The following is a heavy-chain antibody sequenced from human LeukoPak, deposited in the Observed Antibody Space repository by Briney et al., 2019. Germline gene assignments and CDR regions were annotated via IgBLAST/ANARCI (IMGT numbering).Heavy chain of an antibody. J-gene: IGHJ4*02. CDR1: RGSISSGTYY. CDR2: IYTSGNT. D-gene: IGHD6-19*01. Sequence: PSETLSLTCMVSRGSISSGTYYWSWIRQPAGKGLEWIGRIYTSGNTNYNPSLKSRVTISVDTSKNQFSLKLRSVTAADTAVYYCASLGRDSSGVLDYWGQGALVTVSS. CDR3: ASLGRDSSGVLDY. V-gene: IGHV4-61*02.